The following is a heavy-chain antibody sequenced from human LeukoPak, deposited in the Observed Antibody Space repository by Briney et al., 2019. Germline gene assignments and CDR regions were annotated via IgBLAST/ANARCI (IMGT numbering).Heavy chain of an antibody. Sequence: TGGSLRLSCAASGFTFSNYVMHWVRQAPGKGLEGVAFIRLDGSNKYYADSVKGRFTISRDNSKNTLYLQMNSLRAEDTAVYYCAKNDYASGSYYYFDYWGQGTLVTVSS. CDR2: IRLDGSNK. CDR1: GFTFSNYV. J-gene: IGHJ4*02. V-gene: IGHV3-30*02. D-gene: IGHD3-10*01. CDR3: AKNDYASGSYYYFDY.